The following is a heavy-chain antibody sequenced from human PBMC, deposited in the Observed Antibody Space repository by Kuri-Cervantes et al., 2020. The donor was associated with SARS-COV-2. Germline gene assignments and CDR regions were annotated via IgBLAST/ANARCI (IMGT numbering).Heavy chain of an antibody. V-gene: IGHV1-8*03. CDR2: MNPNSGNT. Sequence: ASVKVSCKASGYTFTSYDINWVRQATGQGLEWMGWMNPNSGNTGYAQKFQGRVTITRNTSISTAYMELSGLRSEDTAVYYCARAHAYDFWSGYSHWYFDLWGRGTLVTVSS. D-gene: IGHD3-3*01. CDR1: GYTFTSYD. CDR3: ARAHAYDFWSGYSHWYFDL. J-gene: IGHJ2*01.